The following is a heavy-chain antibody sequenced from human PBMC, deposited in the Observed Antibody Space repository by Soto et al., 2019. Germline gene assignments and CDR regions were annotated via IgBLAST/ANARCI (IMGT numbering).Heavy chain of an antibody. Sequence: SETLSLTCAVSGGYISSGGYSCSWIREPPGKGLWLIGYIYHRGITYYNPSFKRRVTISVDRSKNKFSLKLSSVTAADTAVYYCARGKPLTPVPSSWFDAWGQGTLVTVSS. CDR3: ARGKPLTPVPSSWFDA. CDR1: GGYISSGGYS. D-gene: IGHD3-9*01. V-gene: IGHV4-30-2*01. J-gene: IGHJ5*02. CDR2: IYHRGIT.